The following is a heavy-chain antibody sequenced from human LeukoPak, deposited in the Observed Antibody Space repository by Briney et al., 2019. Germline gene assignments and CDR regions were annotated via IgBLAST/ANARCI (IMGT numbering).Heavy chain of an antibody. CDR3: ARAAHYYDSSGYYDY. D-gene: IGHD3-22*01. CDR2: ISAYNGNT. V-gene: IGHV1-18*01. Sequence: ASVKVSCKASGYTFTSYGISWVRQAPGQGLDWMGWISAYNGNTNYAQKLQGRVTMTTDTSTSTAYMELRSLRSDDTAVYYCARAAHYYDSSGYYDYWGQGTLVTVSS. CDR1: GYTFTSYG. J-gene: IGHJ4*02.